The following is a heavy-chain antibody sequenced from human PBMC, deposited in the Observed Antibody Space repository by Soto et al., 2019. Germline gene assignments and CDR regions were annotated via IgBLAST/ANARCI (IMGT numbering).Heavy chain of an antibody. D-gene: IGHD3-16*01. CDR3: VGIRYQLPSSVLWLDP. CDR1: GGFLSESY. CDR2: INHVEGT. Sequence: SETLSLTCAVYGGFLSESYWTWIRQPPGKGLEWIGEINHVEGTNYNPSLKSRVTMSVDTSQNQFSLRLISVTAADTAMYFGVGIRYQLPSSVLWLDPWGQGTPVTVS. J-gene: IGHJ5*02. V-gene: IGHV4-34*01.